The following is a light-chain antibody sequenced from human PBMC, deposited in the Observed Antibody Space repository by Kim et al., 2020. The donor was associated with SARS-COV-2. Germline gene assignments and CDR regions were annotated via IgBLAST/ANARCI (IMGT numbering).Light chain of an antibody. CDR3: QQYDRVPLT. J-gene: IGKJ4*01. V-gene: IGKV1-33*01. Sequence: ASVGDTVIITCLASQDIAKYLNWYPHKPGKAPQLLIYDASILEPGVPSRFSGRSSGTVFTVTINNLQPEDGGTYYCQQYDRVPLTFGGGTKVDIK. CDR2: DAS. CDR1: QDIAKY.